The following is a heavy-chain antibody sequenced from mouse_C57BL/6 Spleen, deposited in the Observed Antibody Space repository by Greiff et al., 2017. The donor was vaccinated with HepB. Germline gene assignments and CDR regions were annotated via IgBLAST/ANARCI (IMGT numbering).Heavy chain of an antibody. V-gene: IGHV2-2*01. CDR1: GFSLTSYG. CDR3: ARNERRYWYFDV. J-gene: IGHJ1*03. Sequence: QVQLQQSGPGLVQPSQSLSITCTVSGFSLTSYGVHWVRQSPGKGLEWLGVIWSGGSTDYNAAFISRLSISKDNSKSQVFFKMNSLQADDTAIYYCARNERRYWYFDVWGTGTTVTVSS. CDR2: IWSGGST.